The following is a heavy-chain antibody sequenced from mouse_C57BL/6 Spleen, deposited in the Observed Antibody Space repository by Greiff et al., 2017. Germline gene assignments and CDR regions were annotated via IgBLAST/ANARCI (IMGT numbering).Heavy chain of an antibody. CDR1: GYAFSSSW. CDR2: IYPGGGDT. V-gene: IGHV1-82*01. J-gene: IGHJ3*01. Sequence: VQLQQSGPGLVKPGASVKISCEASGYAFSSSWMNWVKQRPGKGLEWIGRIYPGGGDTNYIGTFKGKATLTADKSSSTAYMQLSSLTSEDSAVYFCARYSNVRSSSWFAYWGQGTLVTVSA. CDR3: ARYSNVRSSSWFAY.